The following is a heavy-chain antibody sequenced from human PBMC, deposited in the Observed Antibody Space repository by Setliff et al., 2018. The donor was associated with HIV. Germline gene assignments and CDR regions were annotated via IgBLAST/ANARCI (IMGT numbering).Heavy chain of an antibody. J-gene: IGHJ6*03. V-gene: IGHV4-61*02. CDR1: GGSISSGSYY. CDR2: IYTSGNT. Sequence: SETLSLTCTVSGGSISSGSYYWSWIRQPAGKGLEWIGRIYTSGNTNYNPSLKSRVTISVDTSKNQFSLKLSSVTAADTAVYYCARVDCSGTSCYRDSYYYMDVWGKGTTVTVSS. CDR3: ARVDCSGTSCYRDSYYYMDV. D-gene: IGHD2-2*01.